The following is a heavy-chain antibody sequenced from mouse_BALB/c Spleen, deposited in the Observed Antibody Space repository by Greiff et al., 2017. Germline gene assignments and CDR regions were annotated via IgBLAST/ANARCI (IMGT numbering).Heavy chain of an antibody. CDR3: TGSINAMDY. CDR2: IYPSDSYT. Sequence: QVQLQQPGAELVRPGASVKLSCKASGYTFTSYWINWVKQRPGQGLEWIGNIYPSDSYTNYNQKFKDKATLTVDKSSSTAYMQLSSPTSEDSAVYYCTGSINAMDYWGQGTSVTVSS. J-gene: IGHJ4*01. V-gene: IGHV1-69*02. CDR1: GYTFTSYW. D-gene: IGHD1-1*01.